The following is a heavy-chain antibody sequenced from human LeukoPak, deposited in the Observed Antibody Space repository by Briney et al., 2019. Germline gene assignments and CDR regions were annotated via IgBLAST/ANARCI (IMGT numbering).Heavy chain of an antibody. Sequence: SVKVSCKASGGTFSSYAISWVRQAPGQGLEWMGGITPIFGTANYAQKFQDRVTITADESTSTAYMELSSLRSEDTAVYYCARDTRIAAAEYSFDYWGQGTLVTVSS. D-gene: IGHD6-13*01. CDR2: ITPIFGTA. CDR3: ARDTRIAAAEYSFDY. J-gene: IGHJ4*02. CDR1: GGTFSSYA. V-gene: IGHV1-69*01.